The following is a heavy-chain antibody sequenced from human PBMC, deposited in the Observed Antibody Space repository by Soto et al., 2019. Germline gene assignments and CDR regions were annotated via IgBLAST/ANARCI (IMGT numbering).Heavy chain of an antibody. CDR1: GFTFSAYS. D-gene: IGHD1-20*01. CDR2: ISANDVGT. CDR3: AKAKNDYNWDNRPPFDY. J-gene: IGHJ4*02. Sequence: PGGSLRLSCAASGFTFSAYSMNWVRQAPGKGLEWVSSISANDVGTYYAESVKTRFTISTDQSRNTVYLQMDSLRADDTAIYYCAKAKNDYNWDNRPPFDYWGQGTLVTVSS. V-gene: IGHV3-23*01.